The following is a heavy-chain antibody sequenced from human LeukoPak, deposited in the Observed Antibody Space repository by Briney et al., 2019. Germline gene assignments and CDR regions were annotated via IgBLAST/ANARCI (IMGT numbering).Heavy chain of an antibody. CDR2: IRSKADNDAT. CDR1: RFTFSGSV. CDR3: TIGVY. J-gene: IGHJ4*02. V-gene: IGHV3-73*01. Sequence: GGSLRLSCAASRFTFSGSVLLWVRQASGRGLEWVGRIRSKADNDATAYAASVKGRFTISRDDSRNTAYLQMNSLKTEDTAMYCCTIGVYWGQGTLVTVSS.